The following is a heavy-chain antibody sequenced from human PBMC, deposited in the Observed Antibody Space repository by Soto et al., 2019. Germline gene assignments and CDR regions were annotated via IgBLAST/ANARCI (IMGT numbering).Heavy chain of an antibody. CDR3: ARVKYGMVRGPRVDWFDP. D-gene: IGHD3-10*01. J-gene: IGHJ5*02. CDR2: IYYSGST. V-gene: IGHV4-30-4*01. CDR1: GGSISSGDYY. Sequence: SETLSLTCTVSGGSISSGDYYWSWIRQPPGKGLEWIGYIYYSGSTYYNPSLKSRVTISVDTSKNQFSLKLSSVTAADTAVYYCARVKYGMVRGPRVDWFDPWGQGTLVTVSS.